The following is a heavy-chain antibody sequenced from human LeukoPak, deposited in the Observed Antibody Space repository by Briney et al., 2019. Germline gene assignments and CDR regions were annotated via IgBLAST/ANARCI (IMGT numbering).Heavy chain of an antibody. CDR1: GGSFSGYY. D-gene: IGHD1-26*01. CDR3: AGHAGWEREALDY. V-gene: IGHV4-34*01. CDR2: INPSGST. J-gene: IGHJ4*02. Sequence: SETLSLTCAVYGGSFSGYYWSWIRQPPGKGLEWIGEINPSGSTNYNPSLKSRVTIPVDTSKNQFSLKLSSVTAADTAVYYCAGHAGWEREALDYWGQGTLVTVSS.